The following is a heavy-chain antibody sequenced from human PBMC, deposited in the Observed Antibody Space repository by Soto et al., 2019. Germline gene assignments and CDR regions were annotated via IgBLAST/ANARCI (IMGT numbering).Heavy chain of an antibody. D-gene: IGHD2-2*01. CDR3: ARHGVSRPAATEYYYYYYMDV. V-gene: IGHV4-59*08. CDR1: GGSISSYY. CDR2: IYYSGST. J-gene: IGHJ6*03. Sequence: SETLSLTCTVSGGSISSYYWSWIRQPPGKGLEWIGYIYYSGSTNYNPSLKSRVTISVDTSKNQFSLKLSSVTAADTAVYYCARHGVSRPAATEYYYYYYMDVWGKGTTVTVSS.